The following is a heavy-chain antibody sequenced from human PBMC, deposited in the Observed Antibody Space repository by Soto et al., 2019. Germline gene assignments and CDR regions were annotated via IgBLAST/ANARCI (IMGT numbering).Heavy chain of an antibody. CDR3: ARGGPYYDFWSGPTAYYFDY. V-gene: IGHV4-30-4*01. CDR1: GGSISSGDYY. CDR2: IYYSGST. D-gene: IGHD3-3*01. Sequence: QVQLQESGPGLVKPSQTLSPTCTVSGGSISSGDYYWSWIRQPPGKGLEWIGYIYYSGSTYYNPSLKSRVTISVDTSKNQFSLKLSSVTAADTAVYYCARGGPYYDFWSGPTAYYFDYWGQGTLVTVSS. J-gene: IGHJ4*02.